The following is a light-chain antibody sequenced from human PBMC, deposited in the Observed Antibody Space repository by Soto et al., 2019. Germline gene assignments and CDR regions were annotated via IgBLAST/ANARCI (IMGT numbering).Light chain of an antibody. V-gene: IGLV2-18*02. CDR3: SSFTSSNTLV. Sequence: QSALTQPPSVSGSPGQSVTISCTGTSSDVGSYNRVSWFRQPPGTAPKLIIYEVSNRPSGVPDRFSVSKSGNTASLTISGLQAEDEADYYCSSFTSSNTLVFGGGTQLTVL. J-gene: IGLJ2*01. CDR2: EVS. CDR1: SSDVGSYNR.